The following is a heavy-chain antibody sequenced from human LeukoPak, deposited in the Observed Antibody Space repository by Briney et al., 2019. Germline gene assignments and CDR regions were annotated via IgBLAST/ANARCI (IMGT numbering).Heavy chain of an antibody. CDR3: AKVSGAGSYYYSYLES. J-gene: IGHJ4*02. CDR1: GFTFPHYS. D-gene: IGHD3-10*01. V-gene: IGHV3-9*01. Sequence: GGSLRLSCAASGFTFPHYSIHWVRKAPGKGLEWVSGISWNSDTIGYADSVKGRFTISRDNAKSSVYLQMNSLRPEDTAFYYCAKVSGAGSYYYSYLESWGQGTLVTVSS. CDR2: ISWNSDTI.